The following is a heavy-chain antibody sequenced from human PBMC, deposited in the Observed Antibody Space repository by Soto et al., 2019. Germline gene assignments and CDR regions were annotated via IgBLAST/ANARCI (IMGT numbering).Heavy chain of an antibody. CDR2: ISYDGSNK. Sequence: GGSLRLSCAASGFTFSSYGMHWVRQGPGKGLEWVAVISYDGSNKYYADSVKGRFTISRDNSKNTLYLQMNSLRAEDTDVYYCAKGSDDSSGYYFDCWGQGTLVTVSS. D-gene: IGHD3-22*01. CDR3: AKGSDDSSGYYFDC. CDR1: GFTFSSYG. J-gene: IGHJ4*02. V-gene: IGHV3-30*18.